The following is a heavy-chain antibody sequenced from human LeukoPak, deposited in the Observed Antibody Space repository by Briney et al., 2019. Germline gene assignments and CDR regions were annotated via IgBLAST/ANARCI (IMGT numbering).Heavy chain of an antibody. CDR2: INPDSGGT. Sequence: ASVKVSCTPSGYTFTHHYMHWVRQAPGQGLEWVGWINPDSGGTKSAQKFQGRVTMTRDTSITTAYMELSRLTSDDTAVYYCARGRVIMVPGVILLPFEFWGQGTLVTVSS. D-gene: IGHD3-10*01. CDR1: GYTFTHHY. J-gene: IGHJ4*02. V-gene: IGHV1-2*02. CDR3: ARGRVIMVPGVILLPFEF.